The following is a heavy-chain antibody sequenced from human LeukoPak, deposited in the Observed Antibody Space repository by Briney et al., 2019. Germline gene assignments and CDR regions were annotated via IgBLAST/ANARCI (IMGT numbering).Heavy chain of an antibody. CDR1: GGSISSGGYS. D-gene: IGHD5-12*01. J-gene: IGHJ6*02. V-gene: IGHV4-30-2*01. CDR2: IYHSGST. Sequence: PSQTLSLTCAVSGGSISSGGYSCSWIRQPPGKGLEWIGYIYHSGSTYYNPSLKSRVTISVDRSNNQFSLKLSSVTAADTAVYYCARVRYSDSGYDSIGMDVWGQGTTVTVSS. CDR3: ARVRYSDSGYDSIGMDV.